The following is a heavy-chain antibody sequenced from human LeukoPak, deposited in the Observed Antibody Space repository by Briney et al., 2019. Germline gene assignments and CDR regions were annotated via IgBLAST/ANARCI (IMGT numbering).Heavy chain of an antibody. J-gene: IGHJ6*03. CDR2: IYTSGST. Sequence: SETLSLTCTVSGGSISSYYWSWIRQPAGKGLEWIGRIYTSGSTTYNPSLKSRVTMSVGTSKNQFSLKLSTVTAADTAVYYCARSGYSSSPKNYYYYYMDVWGKGTTVTVSS. CDR3: ARSGYSSSPKNYYYYYMDV. V-gene: IGHV4-4*07. D-gene: IGHD6-6*01. CDR1: GGSISSYY.